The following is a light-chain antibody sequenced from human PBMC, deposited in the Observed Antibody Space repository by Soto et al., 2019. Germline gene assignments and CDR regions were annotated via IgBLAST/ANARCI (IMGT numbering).Light chain of an antibody. CDR3: ASWDDSLNGWV. CDR2: RTD. CDR1: SSNIGTNY. V-gene: IGLV1-47*01. Sequence: QSVLTQPPSASGTPGQRVTISCSGSSSNIGTNYVYWYQQLPGTAPRLLIFRTDQRPSGVPDRFSASKSDNSASLAIRGLRSEDEADYHCASWDDSLNGWVFGGGTKLTVL. J-gene: IGLJ3*02.